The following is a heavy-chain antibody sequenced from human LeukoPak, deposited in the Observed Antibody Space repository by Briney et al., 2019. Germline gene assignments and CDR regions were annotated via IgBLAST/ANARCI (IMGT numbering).Heavy chain of an antibody. CDR3: ARDPPVVTPWHYYGMDV. CDR1: GFTFSSYS. D-gene: IGHD4-23*01. CDR2: ISSSSSYI. V-gene: IGHV3-21*01. Sequence: GGSLRLSCAASGFTFSSYSMNWARQAPGKGLEWVSSISSSSSYIYYADSVKGRFTISRDNAKNSLCLQMNSLRAEDTAVYYCARDPPVVTPWHYYGMDVWGQGTTVTVSS. J-gene: IGHJ6*02.